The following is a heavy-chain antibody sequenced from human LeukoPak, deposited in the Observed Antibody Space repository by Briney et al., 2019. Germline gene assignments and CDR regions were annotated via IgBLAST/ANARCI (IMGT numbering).Heavy chain of an antibody. Sequence: PSETLSLTCAVYGGSFSGYYWSWIRQPPGKGLEWIGEINHSGSTNYNPSLKSRVTISVDTSKNQFSLKLSSVTAADTAVYYCARGRSNCSGGSCPAGYFDYWGQGTLVTVSS. CDR1: GGSFSGYY. J-gene: IGHJ4*02. CDR2: INHSGST. CDR3: ARGRSNCSGGSCPAGYFDY. D-gene: IGHD2-15*01. V-gene: IGHV4-34*01.